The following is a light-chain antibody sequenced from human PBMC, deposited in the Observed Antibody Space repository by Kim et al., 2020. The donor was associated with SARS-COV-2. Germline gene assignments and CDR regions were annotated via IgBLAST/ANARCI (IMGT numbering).Light chain of an antibody. V-gene: IGLV1-44*01. CDR2: TNN. Sequence: GQRVTISCSGSTSNIGSYTVNWYQHLPGTAPKLLIYTNNQRPSGVPDRFSGSKSGTSASLAISGLQSEYEADYFCATWDGSLNGWVFGGGTQLTVL. CDR1: TSNIGSYT. J-gene: IGLJ3*02. CDR3: ATWDGSLNGWV.